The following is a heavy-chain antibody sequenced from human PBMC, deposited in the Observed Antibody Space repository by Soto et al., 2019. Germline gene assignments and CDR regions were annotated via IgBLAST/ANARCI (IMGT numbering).Heavy chain of an antibody. CDR3: ARNMAKPTYDS. CDR1: GFTFSSYP. D-gene: IGHD1-1*01. CDR2: IDGTGAYI. V-gene: IGHV3-23*01. Sequence: EVQLLESGGGLVQPGGSLRLSCTASGFTFSSYPMTWVRQAPGKGLEWVSDIDGTGAYIYYINSVKGRFTISRDNSKNTLYLQMNSLRAEDTAVYYCARNMAKPTYDSWGQGTLVTVSP. J-gene: IGHJ5*01.